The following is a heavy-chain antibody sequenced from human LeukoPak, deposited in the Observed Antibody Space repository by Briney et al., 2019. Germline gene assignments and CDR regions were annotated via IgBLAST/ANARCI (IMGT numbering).Heavy chain of an antibody. D-gene: IGHD6-13*01. CDR3: ASGGIAAAGASDY. J-gene: IGHJ4*02. CDR1: GYTFTGYY. CDR2: INPNSGGT. Sequence: AASVKVSCKASGYTFTGYYMRWVRQAPGQGLEWMGWINPNSGGTNYAQKFQGRVTMTRDTSISTAYMELSRLRSDDTAVYYCASGGIAAAGASDYWGQGTLVTVSS. V-gene: IGHV1-2*02.